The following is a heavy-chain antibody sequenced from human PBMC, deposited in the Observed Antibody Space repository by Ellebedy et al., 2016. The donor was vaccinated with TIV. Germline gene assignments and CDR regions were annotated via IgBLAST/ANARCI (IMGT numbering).Heavy chain of an antibody. J-gene: IGHJ6*02. D-gene: IGHD3-16*02. Sequence: KVSCXGSGYSFTSYWISWVRQMPGKGLEWMGRIDPSDSYTNYSPSFQGHVTISADKSISTAYLQWSSLKASDTAMYYCARHLIGGRNGMDVWGQGTTVTVSS. V-gene: IGHV5-10-1*01. CDR2: IDPSDSYT. CDR1: GYSFTSYW. CDR3: ARHLIGGRNGMDV.